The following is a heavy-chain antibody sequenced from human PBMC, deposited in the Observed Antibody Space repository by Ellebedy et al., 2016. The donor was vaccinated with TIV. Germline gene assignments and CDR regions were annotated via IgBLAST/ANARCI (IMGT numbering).Heavy chain of an antibody. J-gene: IGHJ4*02. CDR1: GFTFSSYW. CDR3: ARGGSYGHELDY. D-gene: IGHD1-26*01. V-gene: IGHV3-7*03. Sequence: GESLKISCAASGFTFSSYWMSWVRQAPGKGLEWVANIKEDGSEKYYVDSVKGRFTFSRDNANNSLYLQMNSLRPEDTAVYYCARGGSYGHELDYWGQGTLVTVSS. CDR2: IKEDGSEK.